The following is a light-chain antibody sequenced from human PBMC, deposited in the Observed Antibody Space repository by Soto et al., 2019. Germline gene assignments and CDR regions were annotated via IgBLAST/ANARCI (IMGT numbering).Light chain of an antibody. CDR2: GAS. V-gene: IGKV3-20*01. CDR1: QSVKNNY. CDR3: QQYGSKPWP. J-gene: IGKJ1*01. Sequence: EIGLTQSPGTLSLVLGGRATLSCRASQSVKNNYLAWYQQKPGQAPRLLLFGASNRATDISDRFSGSGSGTDFTLTISRLEPEDFAVYYCQQYGSKPWPFGQGTEVEVK.